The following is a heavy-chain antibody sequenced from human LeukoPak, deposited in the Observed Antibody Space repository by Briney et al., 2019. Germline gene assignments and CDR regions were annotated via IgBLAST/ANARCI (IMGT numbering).Heavy chain of an antibody. CDR2: ISSSSSYI. CDR1: GFTFSSYS. D-gene: IGHD3-3*01. V-gene: IGHV3-21*01. J-gene: IGHJ6*03. CDR3: ARERAYDFWSYYMDV. Sequence: GGSLRLSCAASGFTFSSYSMNWVRQAPGKGLEWVSSISSSSSYIYYADSVKGRFTISRDNAKNSLYLQMNSLRAEDTAGYYCARERAYDFWSYYMDVWGKGTTVTVSS.